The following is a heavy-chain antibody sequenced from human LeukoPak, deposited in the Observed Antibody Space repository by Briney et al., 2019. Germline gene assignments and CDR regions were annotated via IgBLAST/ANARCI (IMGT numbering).Heavy chain of an antibody. CDR3: AREGYSYSLDY. D-gene: IGHD5-18*01. CDR1: GGSISSGGYY. CDR2: IYYSGST. Sequence: SQTLSLTCTVSGGSISSGGYYWSWIRQPPGKGLEWIGYIYYSGSTNYNPSLKSRVTISVDTSKNQFSLKLSSVTAADTAVYYCAREGYSYSLDYWGQGTLVTVSS. J-gene: IGHJ4*02. V-gene: IGHV4-61*08.